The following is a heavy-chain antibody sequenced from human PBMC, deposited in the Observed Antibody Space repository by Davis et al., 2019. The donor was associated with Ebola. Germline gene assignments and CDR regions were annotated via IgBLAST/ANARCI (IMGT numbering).Heavy chain of an antibody. J-gene: IGHJ4*02. CDR2: ISGSGGST. CDR1: GFTFGVYG. V-gene: IGHV3-23*01. Sequence: GESLKISCTASGFTFGVYGMTWVRQAPGKGLEWVSAISGSGGSTYYADSVKGRFTISRDYSKNTVSLQMNSLRAEDTAIYYCAKDGFTVFGVSADVDNWGQGTLVTVAS. D-gene: IGHD3-3*01. CDR3: AKDGFTVFGVSADVDN.